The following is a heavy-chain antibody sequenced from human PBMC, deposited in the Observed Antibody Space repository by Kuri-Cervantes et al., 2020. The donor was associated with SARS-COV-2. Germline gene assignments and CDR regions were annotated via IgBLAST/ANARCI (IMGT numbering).Heavy chain of an antibody. CDR3: ASSPESGPYYYYYGMDV. Sequence: SVKVSCKASGGTFSSYAISWVRQAPGQGLEWMGGIIPIFGKANYAQKFQGRVTITADKSTSTAYMELSSLRSEDTAVYYCASSPESGPYYYYYGMDVWGQGTTVTVSS. CDR2: IIPIFGKA. J-gene: IGHJ6*02. D-gene: IGHD6-25*01. CDR1: GGTFSSYA. V-gene: IGHV1-69*06.